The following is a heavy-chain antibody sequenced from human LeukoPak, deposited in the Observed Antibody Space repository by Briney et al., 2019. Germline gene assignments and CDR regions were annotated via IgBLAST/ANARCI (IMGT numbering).Heavy chain of an antibody. Sequence: GGFLRLSCAASGFMFSNYWMSWVRQAPGKGLEWVANIKQGGSEKYYVDSVKGRFTIPRDNAKNSLYLQMNSLRAEDTAVYYCARDKSYGDSEDYWGQGTLVTVTS. V-gene: IGHV3-7*05. CDR3: ARDKSYGDSEDY. CDR1: GFMFSNYW. CDR2: IKQGGSEK. D-gene: IGHD4-17*01. J-gene: IGHJ4*02.